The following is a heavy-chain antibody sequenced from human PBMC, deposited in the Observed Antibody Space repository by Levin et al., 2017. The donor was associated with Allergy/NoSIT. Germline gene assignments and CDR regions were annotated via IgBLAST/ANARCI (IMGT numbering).Heavy chain of an antibody. D-gene: IGHD3-10*01. CDR2: IRSGSDNI. J-gene: IGHJ6*03. CDR3: ARFRASGTTTEYSYYYMDV. CDR1: GSSFSSYS. Sequence: GESLKISCAASGSSFSSYSMVWVRQAPGTGLEWVSSIRSGSDNIFYADSVKGRFTITRDNPKNSLYLQMDSLGAEDMAVYYCARFRASGTTTEYSYYYMDVWGKGTTVTVSS. V-gene: IGHV3-21*01.